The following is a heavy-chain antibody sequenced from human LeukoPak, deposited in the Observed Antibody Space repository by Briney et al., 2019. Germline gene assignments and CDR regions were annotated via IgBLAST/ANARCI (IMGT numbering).Heavy chain of an antibody. CDR2: IKPDVSET. J-gene: IGHJ4*02. CDR3: ARLKPPVDY. Sequence: GGSLRLSCAASGFTFNTYWMTWVRQAPGKGLEWVVNIKPDVSETNYVDSVKGRFTISRDNAKNSLYLQMNSLRAEDTAVYFCARLKPPVDYWGQGTLVTVSS. V-gene: IGHV3-7*04. CDR1: GFTFNTYW.